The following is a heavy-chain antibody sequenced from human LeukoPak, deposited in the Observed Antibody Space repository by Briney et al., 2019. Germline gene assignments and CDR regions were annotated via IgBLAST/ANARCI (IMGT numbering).Heavy chain of an antibody. CDR1: GFTFSVYS. D-gene: IGHD3-10*01. Sequence: GGSLRLSCAASGFTFSVYSMNWVRQAPGKGLEWVSYISSSSSTTYYADSVKGRFTISRDNAKNSLYLQMNSLRAEDTAVYYCARGEYYGSGSYGPFDYWGQGTLVTVSS. J-gene: IGHJ4*02. CDR2: ISSSSSTT. V-gene: IGHV3-48*04. CDR3: ARGEYYGSGSYGPFDY.